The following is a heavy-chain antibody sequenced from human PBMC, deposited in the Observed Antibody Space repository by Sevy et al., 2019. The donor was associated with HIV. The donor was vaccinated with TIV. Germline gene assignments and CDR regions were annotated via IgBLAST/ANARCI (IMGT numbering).Heavy chain of an antibody. V-gene: IGHV3-23*01. CDR1: GFTFSSYA. D-gene: IGHD3-22*01. Sequence: GGSLRLSCAASGFTFSSYAMSWVRQAPGKGLEWVSAISGSGGSTYYADSVKGRFTISRDNSKNTLYLQMNSLRAEDTAVYYCAKRGYTMIVRVNNFQHWGQGTLVTVSS. CDR2: ISGSGGST. CDR3: AKRGYTMIVRVNNFQH. J-gene: IGHJ1*01.